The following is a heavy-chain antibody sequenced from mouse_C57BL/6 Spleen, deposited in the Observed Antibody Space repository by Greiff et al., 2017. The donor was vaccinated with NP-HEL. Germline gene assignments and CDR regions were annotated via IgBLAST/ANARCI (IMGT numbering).Heavy chain of an antibody. V-gene: IGHV1-64*01. CDR3: ARRANWVYFDY. CDR2: IHPNSGST. Sequence: VQLQQPGAELVKPGASVKLSCKASGYTFTSYWMHWVRQRPGQGLEWIGMIHPNSGSTNYNEKFKSQATLTVDKSSSTAYMQLSSLTSEDSAVYYCARRANWVYFDYWGQGTTLTVSS. J-gene: IGHJ2*01. CDR1: GYTFTSYW. D-gene: IGHD4-1*01.